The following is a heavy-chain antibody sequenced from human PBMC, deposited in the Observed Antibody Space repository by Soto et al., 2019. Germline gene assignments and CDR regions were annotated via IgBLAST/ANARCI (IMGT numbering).Heavy chain of an antibody. CDR1: GYTLTELS. V-gene: IGHV1-24*01. Sequence: ASVKGSWKVSGYTLTELSMHWVRQAPGKGLELMGGFDPEDGETIYAQKFQGRVTMTEDTSTDTAYMELSSLRSEDTAVYYCATAYKRLRLGELSLLAFDIWGQGTMVTVSS. CDR2: FDPEDGET. J-gene: IGHJ3*02. D-gene: IGHD3-16*02. CDR3: ATAYKRLRLGELSLLAFDI.